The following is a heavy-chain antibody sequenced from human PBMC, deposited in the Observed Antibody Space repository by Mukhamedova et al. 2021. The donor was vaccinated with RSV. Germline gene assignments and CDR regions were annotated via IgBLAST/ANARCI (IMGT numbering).Heavy chain of an antibody. J-gene: IGHJ5*02. CDR3: ARGRNWFDP. Sequence: MGNTGYAQKFQGRVTITRNTSISTAYMELSSLRSEDTAEYYCARGRNWFDPWGQGTLVTVSS. V-gene: IGHV1-8*03. CDR2: MGNT.